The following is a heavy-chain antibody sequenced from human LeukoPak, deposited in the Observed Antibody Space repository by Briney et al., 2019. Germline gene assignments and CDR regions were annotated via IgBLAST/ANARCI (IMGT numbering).Heavy chain of an antibody. CDR1: AGFTFSRYA. CDR2: ISSSSSYI. D-gene: IGHD4-17*01. J-gene: IGHJ4*02. V-gene: IGHV3-21*01. CDR3: ARDHDYGDYSDY. Sequence: PGGSLRLSCAASAGFTFSRYAMTWVRQAPGKGLEWVSSISSSSSYIYYADSVKGRFTISRDNAKNSLYLQMNSLRAEDTAVYYCARDHDYGDYSDYWGQGTLVTVSS.